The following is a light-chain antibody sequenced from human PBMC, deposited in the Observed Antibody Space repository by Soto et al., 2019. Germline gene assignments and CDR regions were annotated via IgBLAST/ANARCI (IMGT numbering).Light chain of an antibody. J-gene: IGKJ1*01. CDR2: DAS. CDR3: QHYINFSGT. CDR1: QSISNW. Sequence: DIPMTQSPSTLSASVGDRVTITCRASQSISNWLAWYQQKPGKAPKLLIYDASTLKSGVSSMFSGSGSGTEFTLTISNRQPDDFASYYCQHYINFSGTFGQGTTVDI. V-gene: IGKV1-5*01.